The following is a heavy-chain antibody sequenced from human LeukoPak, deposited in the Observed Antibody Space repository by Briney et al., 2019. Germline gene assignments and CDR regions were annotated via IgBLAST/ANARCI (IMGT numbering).Heavy chain of an antibody. CDR3: ARDRGPLTKRPRYFDY. D-gene: IGHD3-10*01. V-gene: IGHV3-48*01. CDR1: GFTCSSYS. Sequence: GGSLRLSCAASGFTCSSYSMNSVRQAPGKGLEWVSYISSSSSTIYYADPVKGRFTISRDNAKNSLYLRMNSLGAEDTAVYYCARDRGPLTKRPRYFDYWGQGTLVTVSS. J-gene: IGHJ4*02. CDR2: ISSSSSTI.